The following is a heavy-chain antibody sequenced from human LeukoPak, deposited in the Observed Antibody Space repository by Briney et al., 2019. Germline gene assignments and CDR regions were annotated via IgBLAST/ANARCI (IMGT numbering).Heavy chain of an antibody. J-gene: IGHJ5*02. CDR1: GYIVSSKY. CDR2: LHDGDGT. Sequence: GGSLRLSCAASGYIVSSKYMSWVRQAPGKGLEWLSVLHDGDGTYYADSVKARITICRHNSKNTLYLQMNSRRCKDTAVYYCARLATSTGSYVDHWGQGTRVTASS. CDR3: ARLATSTGSYVDH. V-gene: IGHV3-53*01. D-gene: IGHD1-26*01.